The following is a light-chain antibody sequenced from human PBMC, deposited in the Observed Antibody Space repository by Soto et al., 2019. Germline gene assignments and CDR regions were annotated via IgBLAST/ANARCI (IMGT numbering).Light chain of an antibody. CDR2: GAS. J-gene: IGKJ3*01. Sequence: EVVMTQSPATLSVSLGERATLSCRASQSVNSNLAWYQQRPGQAPRLLIYGASTRATGIPARFSGGGSGTDFTLTISRLEPEDFAVYYCQQYGSSPPSVTFGPGTKVDIK. CDR1: QSVNSN. CDR3: QQYGSSPPSVT. V-gene: IGKV3-20*01.